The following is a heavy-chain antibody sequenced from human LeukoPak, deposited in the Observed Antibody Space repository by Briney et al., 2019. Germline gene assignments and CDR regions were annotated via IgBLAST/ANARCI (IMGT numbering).Heavy chain of an antibody. D-gene: IGHD2-2*01. CDR2: IIPILGIA. V-gene: IGHV1-69*04. CDR3: AREYIVVVPAAIYYYGTDV. Sequence: GASVKVSCKASGGTFSSYAISWVRQAPGQGLEWMGRIIPILGIANYAQKFQGRVTITADKSTSTAYMELSSLRSEDTAVYYCAREYIVVVPAAIYYYGTDVWGQGTTVTVSS. J-gene: IGHJ6*02. CDR1: GGTFSSYA.